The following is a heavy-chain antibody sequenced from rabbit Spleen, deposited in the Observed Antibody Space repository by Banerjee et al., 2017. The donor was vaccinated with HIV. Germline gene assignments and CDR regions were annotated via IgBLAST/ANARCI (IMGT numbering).Heavy chain of an antibody. V-gene: IGHV1S43*01. CDR1: GIDFTNYY. D-gene: IGHD4-1*01. CDR3: ARAIVPWLGLTRLDL. CDR2: IYAAKGST. Sequence: QQQLVESGGGLVQPGGSLTLSCKAAGIDFTNYYISWVRQAPGKGLEWIGIIYAAKGSTDYASWVNGRFTISSDNAQSTVDLKMTSLTAADTATYFCARAIVPWLGLTRLDLWGPGTLVTVS. J-gene: IGHJ3*01.